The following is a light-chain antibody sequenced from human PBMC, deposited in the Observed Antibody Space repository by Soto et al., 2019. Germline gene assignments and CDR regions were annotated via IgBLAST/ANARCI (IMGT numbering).Light chain of an antibody. CDR2: GAS. CDR3: QQYNNWPQT. V-gene: IGKV3-15*01. Sequence: EIVMTQSPATLSVSPWERATLSCRASENVATNLAWYQQRPGQAPRLLIYGASKRAIGLPARFSGSGSGTEFTLTITSLQSEDFAVYYCQQYNNWPQTFGQGTKVDIK. CDR1: ENVATN. J-gene: IGKJ1*01.